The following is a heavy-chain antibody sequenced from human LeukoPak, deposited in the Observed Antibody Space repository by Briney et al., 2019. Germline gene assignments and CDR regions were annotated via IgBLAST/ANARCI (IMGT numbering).Heavy chain of an antibody. V-gene: IGHV1-46*01. CDR3: ARDLDYGEKSEDY. CDR1: GGTFSSFV. CDR2: INLSGGST. J-gene: IGHJ4*02. D-gene: IGHD4/OR15-4a*01. Sequence: ASVKVSCKASGGTFSSFVIGWVRQAPGQGLEWLGIINLSGGSTHYPQKFQDRVTMTRDTSTSTVYMELSSLRSEDTAVYYCARDLDYGEKSEDYWGQGTLVTVSS.